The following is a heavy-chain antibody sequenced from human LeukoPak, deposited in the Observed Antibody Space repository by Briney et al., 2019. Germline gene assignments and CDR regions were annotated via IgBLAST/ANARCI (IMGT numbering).Heavy chain of an antibody. CDR2: IKQDGSEK. D-gene: IGHD3-22*01. V-gene: IGHV3-7*01. CDR3: AKAGYYYDSSGYYDY. Sequence: GGSLRLSCAASGFTFSSYWMSWVRQAPGKGLEWVANIKQDGSEKYYVDSVKGRFTMSRDNAKNSLYLQMNSLRAEDTAVYYCAKAGYYYDSSGYYDYWGQGILVTVSS. J-gene: IGHJ4*02. CDR1: GFTFSSYW.